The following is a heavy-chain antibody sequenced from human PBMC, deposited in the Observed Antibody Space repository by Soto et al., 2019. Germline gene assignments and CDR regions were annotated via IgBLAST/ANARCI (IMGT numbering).Heavy chain of an antibody. CDR3: ARVAGGDYYYGMDV. Sequence: GASVKVSCKASGYTFTSYGISWVRQAPGQGLEWMGWISAYNGNTNYAQKLQGRVTMTTDTSTSTAYMELRSLRSDDTAVYYCARVAGGDYYYGMDVWGQGTTVTVSS. J-gene: IGHJ6*02. V-gene: IGHV1-18*04. CDR2: ISAYNGNT. D-gene: IGHD6-19*01. CDR1: GYTFTSYG.